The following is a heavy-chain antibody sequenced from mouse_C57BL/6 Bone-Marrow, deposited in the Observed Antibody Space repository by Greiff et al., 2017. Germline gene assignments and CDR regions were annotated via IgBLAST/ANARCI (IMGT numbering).Heavy chain of an antibody. CDR1: GYTFTCYW. V-gene: IGHV1-52*01. J-gene: IGHJ3*01. CDR2: IDPSDSDT. Sequence: QVQLQQPGAELVRPGSSVKLSCKASGYTFTCYWMHWVKQRPIQGLEWIGNIDPSDSDTPYNQKFKDKATLTVDKSSSTAYMQLSSLTSEDSAVYYCARQGFAYWGQGTLVTVSA. CDR3: ARQGFAY.